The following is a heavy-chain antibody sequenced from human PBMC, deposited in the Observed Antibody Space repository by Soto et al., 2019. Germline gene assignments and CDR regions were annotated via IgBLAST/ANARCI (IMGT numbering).Heavy chain of an antibody. J-gene: IGHJ3*02. CDR3: ARNYGGNSYAFDI. CDR1: GFTFSSYA. Sequence: EVQLVESGGGLVQPGGSLRLSWAASGFTFSSYAMHWVRQATGKGLEYVSASSSNGGSTYYANSVKGRFTISRDNSKNTLYLQMGSLRAEDMAVYYCARNYGGNSYAFDIWGQGTMVTVSS. V-gene: IGHV3-64*01. CDR2: SSSNGGST. D-gene: IGHD2-21*02.